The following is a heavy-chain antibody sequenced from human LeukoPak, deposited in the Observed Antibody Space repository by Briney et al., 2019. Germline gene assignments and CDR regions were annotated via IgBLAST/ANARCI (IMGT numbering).Heavy chain of an antibody. V-gene: IGHV3-15*01. CDR1: GFIFNKAW. CDR2: IKSKNDGDTT. CDR3: TPVMVEDRGF. D-gene: IGHD2-15*01. Sequence: GGSLRLSCAASGFIFNKAWTNWVRQAPGKGPEWVGRIKSKNDGDTTDYGAPVKGRFTISRDDSKNTLYLQMNSLKTDDTAIYYCTPVMVEDRGFWGQGTLVTVSS. J-gene: IGHJ4*02.